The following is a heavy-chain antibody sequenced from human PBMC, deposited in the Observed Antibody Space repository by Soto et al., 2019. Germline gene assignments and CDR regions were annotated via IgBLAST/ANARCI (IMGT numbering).Heavy chain of an antibody. CDR2: IRSKADNYAT. D-gene: IGHD1-26*01. CDR1: GFTFSVSA. J-gene: IGHJ6*02. Sequence: EVQLVESGGGLVQPGGSLKLSCAVSGFTFSVSAIHWVRQASGKGLEWVGRIRSKADNYATAYGASVKGRFSISRDDSENTAYLQMSSLNTEDTAVYYCARLAEWEYYDGMDVWGQGTTVTVSS. V-gene: IGHV3-73*02. CDR3: ARLAEWEYYDGMDV.